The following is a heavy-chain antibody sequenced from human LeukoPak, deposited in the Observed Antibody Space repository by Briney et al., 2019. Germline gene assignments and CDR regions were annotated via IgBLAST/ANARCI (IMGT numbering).Heavy chain of an antibody. V-gene: IGHV3-23*01. CDR3: AKDQDDYVWGSYRYFPDY. D-gene: IGHD3-16*02. Sequence: GGSLRLSCAASGFTFSSYAMSWVRRAPGKGLEWVSAISGSGGSTYYADSVKGRFTISRDNSKNTLYLQMNSLRAEDTAVYYCAKDQDDYVWGSYRYFPDYWGQGTLVTVSS. J-gene: IGHJ4*02. CDR2: ISGSGGST. CDR1: GFTFSSYA.